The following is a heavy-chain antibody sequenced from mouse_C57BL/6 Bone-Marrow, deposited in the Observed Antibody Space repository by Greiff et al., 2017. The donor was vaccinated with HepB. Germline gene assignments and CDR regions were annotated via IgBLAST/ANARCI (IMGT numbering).Heavy chain of an antibody. CDR2: ISYSGST. V-gene: IGHV3-1*01. J-gene: IGHJ1*03. Sequence: ESGPGMGKPSQSLSLTCTVTGYSITSGYDWHWIRHFPGNKLEWMGYISYSGSTNYNPSLKSRISITHDTSKNHFFLKLNSVTTEDTATYYCARNYGSSGDWYFDVWGTGTTVTVSS. CDR3: ARNYGSSGDWYFDV. CDR1: GYSITSGYD. D-gene: IGHD1-1*01.